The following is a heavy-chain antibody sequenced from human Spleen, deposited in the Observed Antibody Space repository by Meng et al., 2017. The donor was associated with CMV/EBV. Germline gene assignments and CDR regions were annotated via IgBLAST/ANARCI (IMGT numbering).Heavy chain of an antibody. Sequence: SETLSFTCNVSVDSITGSNYYWGWIRQPPGKGLEWIGSVFYSGSTYYNSSLKSRVTISVARSKNQFSLMLTSVTAADSAVYYCARQREGYYDSSTYDKFDFWGQGTPVTVSS. CDR3: ARQREGYYDSSTYDKFDF. D-gene: IGHD3-22*01. CDR1: VDSITGSNYY. J-gene: IGHJ4*02. V-gene: IGHV4-39*07. CDR2: VFYSGST.